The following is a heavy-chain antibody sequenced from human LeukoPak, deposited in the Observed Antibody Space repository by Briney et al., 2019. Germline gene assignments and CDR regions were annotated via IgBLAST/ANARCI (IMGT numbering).Heavy chain of an antibody. J-gene: IGHJ4*02. CDR2: ISVYNGNT. CDR3: ARVLDTMTTVDY. D-gene: IGHD4-17*01. V-gene: IGHV1-18*04. Sequence: ASVKVSCKASGYTFTGYYMHWVRQAPGQGLEWMGWISVYNGNTNYAQNLQGRVTMTTDTSTSTAYLELRSLRSDDTAMYYCARVLDTMTTVDYWGQGTLVTVSS. CDR1: GYTFTGYY.